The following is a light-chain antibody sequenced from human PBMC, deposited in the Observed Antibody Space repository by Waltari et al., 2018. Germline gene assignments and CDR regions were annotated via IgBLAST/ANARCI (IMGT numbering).Light chain of an antibody. J-gene: IGKJ1*01. Sequence: ELVLTQSPGTLSLSPGERATLSCRASQRVSRSLAWYQQKPGQPPRLLIYDASTRATGIPDRFSGSGSGTDFSLTISRLEPEDFAVYYCQKYGTLPATFGQGTKVEIK. CDR1: QRVSRS. CDR3: QKYGTLPAT. CDR2: DAS. V-gene: IGKV3-20*01.